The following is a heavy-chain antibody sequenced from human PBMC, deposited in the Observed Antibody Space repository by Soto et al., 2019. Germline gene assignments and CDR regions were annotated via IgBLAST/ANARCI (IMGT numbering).Heavy chain of an antibody. D-gene: IGHD3-16*01. CDR2: IIPFFKAT. Sequence: SMKVSCKASGGTFSSHAISWVRQAPGQGLEWMGGIIPFFKATNYAQKFQGRVTITADDSTSTAYMDLYSLRSEDTAVYYCARDVPLNYYDGTFSYYALDVWGQGTTVTVSS. V-gene: IGHV1-69*13. CDR3: ARDVPLNYYDGTFSYYALDV. J-gene: IGHJ6*02. CDR1: GGTFSSHA.